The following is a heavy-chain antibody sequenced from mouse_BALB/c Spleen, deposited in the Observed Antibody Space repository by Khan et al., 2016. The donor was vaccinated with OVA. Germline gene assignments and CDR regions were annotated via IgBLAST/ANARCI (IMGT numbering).Heavy chain of an antibody. J-gene: IGHJ4*01. CDR3: ARGGWSYAMDY. D-gene: IGHD1-1*02. CDR2: IDPANGNT. Sequence: VQLQQSGAELVKPGASVKLSCTASGFNIEDTYIHWVMQRPEQGLEWIGRIDPANGNTKYDPKFQAKATIPADTSSNTAYLHLSSLTSEDTAVYYCARGGWSYAMDYWGQGTSVTVSS. CDR1: GFNIEDTY. V-gene: IGHV14-3*02.